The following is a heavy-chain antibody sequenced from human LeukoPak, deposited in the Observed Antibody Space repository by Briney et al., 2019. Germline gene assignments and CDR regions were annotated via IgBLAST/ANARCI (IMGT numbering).Heavy chain of an antibody. V-gene: IGHV1-69*04. J-gene: IGHJ4*02. CDR3: ARSAGLELSV. Sequence: GASVKVSCKASGDTFSSYAISWVRQAPGQGLEWMGRIIPIPGIANYAQKFQGRVTITADKSTSTAYMELSSLRSEDTAVYYCARSAGLELSVWGQGTLVTVS. CDR2: IIPIPGIA. CDR1: GDTFSSYA. D-gene: IGHD1-7*01.